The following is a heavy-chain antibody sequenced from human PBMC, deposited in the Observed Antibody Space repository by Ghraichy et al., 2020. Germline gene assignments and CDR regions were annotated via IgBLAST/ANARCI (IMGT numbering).Heavy chain of an antibody. Sequence: GGSLRLSCTASGFIFSSYGMHWVRQAPGKGLEWVAVMWFDGSNQNYGAPVKGRFTISRDNPKNKLYLQMKSLRAEDTAVYYCARDSASSWRSYNGLDVWGQGTTVTVSS. CDR1: GFIFSSYG. D-gene: IGHD6-13*01. CDR3: ARDSASSWRSYNGLDV. J-gene: IGHJ6*02. V-gene: IGHV3-33*08. CDR2: MWFDGSNQ.